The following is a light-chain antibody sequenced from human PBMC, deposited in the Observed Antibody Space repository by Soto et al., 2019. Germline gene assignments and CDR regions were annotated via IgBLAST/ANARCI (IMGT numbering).Light chain of an antibody. Sequence: QTVVTQEPSFSVSPGGTVTLTCGLKSGSVSSSNYPSWYQQTPGQPPRTVIYSTTTRSSGVSDRFSGSIPGNKAALTITGAQAEDECDYYCVLYLGNGISVFGGGTKLTVL. CDR2: STT. CDR3: VLYLGNGISV. J-gene: IGLJ3*02. CDR1: SGSVSSSNY. V-gene: IGLV8-61*01.